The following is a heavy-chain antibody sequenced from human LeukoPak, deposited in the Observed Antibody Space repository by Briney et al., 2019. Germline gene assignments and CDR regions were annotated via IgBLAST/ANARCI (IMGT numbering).Heavy chain of an antibody. V-gene: IGHV3-7*01. D-gene: IGHD2-8*01. J-gene: IGHJ5*02. CDR1: GFTFSSYW. Sequence: GGSLRLSCAASGFTFSSYWMSWVRQAPGKGLEWVANIKQDGSEKYYVDSVKGRFTISRDNAKNSLYLQMNSLRVEDTAVYYCARGVVLMVMTNWFDPWGQGTLVTVPS. CDR2: IKQDGSEK. CDR3: ARGVVLMVMTNWFDP.